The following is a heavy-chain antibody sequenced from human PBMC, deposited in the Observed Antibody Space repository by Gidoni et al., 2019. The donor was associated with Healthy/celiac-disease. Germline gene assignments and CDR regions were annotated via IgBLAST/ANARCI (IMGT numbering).Heavy chain of an antibody. D-gene: IGHD2-15*01. CDR2: IRSKANSYAT. Sequence: EVQLVESGGGLVQPGGSLKLSCAASGFTCSGSAMHWVRQASGKGLEWVDRIRSKANSYATAYAASVKGRFTISRDDSKNTAYLQMNSLKTEDTAVYYCTRHPRYCSGGSCYSYNWFDPWGQGTLVTVSS. CDR1: GFTCSGSA. J-gene: IGHJ5*02. V-gene: IGHV3-73*02. CDR3: TRHPRYCSGGSCYSYNWFDP.